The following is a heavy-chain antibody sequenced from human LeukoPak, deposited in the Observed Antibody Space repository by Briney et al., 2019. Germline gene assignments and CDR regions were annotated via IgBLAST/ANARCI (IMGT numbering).Heavy chain of an antibody. CDR1: GYTFTSYG. CDR3: ARDEQDYDFWSGYSKGAYFDY. D-gene: IGHD3-3*01. Sequence: ASVKVSCKASGYTFTSYGISWVRQAPGQGLEWMGWISAYNGNTNYAQKLQGRVTMTTDTSTNTAYMELRSLRSDDTAVYYCARDEQDYDFWSGYSKGAYFDYWGQGTLVTVSS. CDR2: ISAYNGNT. J-gene: IGHJ4*02. V-gene: IGHV1-18*01.